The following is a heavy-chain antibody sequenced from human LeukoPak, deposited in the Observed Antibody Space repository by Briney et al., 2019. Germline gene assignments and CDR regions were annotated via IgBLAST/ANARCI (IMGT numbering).Heavy chain of an antibody. CDR1: GFTFSSYA. CDR3: AKDFRSSSCYRSTFDY. D-gene: IGHD6-13*01. V-gene: IGHV3-23*01. Sequence: GGSLRLSCAASGFTFSSYAMSWVRQAPGKGLEWVSAISGSGGSTYYADSVKGRITISRDNSKNTLYLQMNSLRAEDTAVYYCAKDFRSSSCYRSTFDYRGQGTLVTVSS. J-gene: IGHJ4*02. CDR2: ISGSGGST.